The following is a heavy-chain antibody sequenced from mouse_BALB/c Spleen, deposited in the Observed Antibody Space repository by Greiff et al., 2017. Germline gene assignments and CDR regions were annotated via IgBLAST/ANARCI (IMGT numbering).Heavy chain of an antibody. CDR2: INPSNGGT. D-gene: IGHD2-10*01. CDR1: GYTFTSYY. CDR3: TRSYYGNLRVCFDV. V-gene: IGHV1S81*02. J-gene: IGHJ1*01. Sequence: QVQLQQPGAELVKPGASVKLSCKASGYTFTSYYMYWVKQRPGQGLEWIGGINPSNGGTNFNEKFKSKATLTVDKSSSTAYMQLSSLTSEDSAVYYCTRSYYGNLRVCFDVWGAGTTVTVSS.